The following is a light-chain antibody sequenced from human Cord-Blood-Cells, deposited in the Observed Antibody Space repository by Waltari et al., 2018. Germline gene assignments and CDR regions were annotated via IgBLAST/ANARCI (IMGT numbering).Light chain of an antibody. CDR3: SSYTSSSSVV. CDR1: SSDVRVYNY. J-gene: IGLJ2*01. CDR2: DVS. Sequence: QSALTQPASVSGSPGQSIHISCPGTSSDVRVYNYVSWYQQHPGKAPKLMIYDVSNRPSGVSNRFSGSKSGNTASLTISGLQAEDEADYYCSSYTSSSSVVFGGGTKLTVL. V-gene: IGLV2-14*01.